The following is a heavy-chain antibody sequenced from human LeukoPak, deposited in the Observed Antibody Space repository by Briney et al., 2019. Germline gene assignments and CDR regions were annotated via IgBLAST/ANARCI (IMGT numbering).Heavy chain of an antibody. J-gene: IGHJ4*02. CDR3: VTPLPYSAQ. Sequence: GGSLRLSCAASGFTVSSNYMSWVRQAPGKGLEWVGRIKPKTDGETTEYAAPVKDRFSISRDDSKSMMYLQINSLKTEDTAVYYCVTPLPYSAQGGQGTLVTVSS. D-gene: IGHD2-21*01. CDR2: IKPKTDGETT. CDR1: GFTVSSNY. V-gene: IGHV3-15*01.